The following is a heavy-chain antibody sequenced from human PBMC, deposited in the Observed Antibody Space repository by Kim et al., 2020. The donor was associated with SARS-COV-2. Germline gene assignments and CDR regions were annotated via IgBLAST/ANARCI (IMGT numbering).Heavy chain of an antibody. D-gene: IGHD3-22*01. Sequence: GGSLRLSCAASGFTFSDYDMSWIRQAPGKGLEWVSYISSSSSYTNYADSVKGRFTFPRDNPKKSLYLQRNTLRAEDTALYYCAKTIITMIPPTSAFVIWG. V-gene: IGHV3-11*03. J-gene: IGHJ3*02. CDR1: GFTFSDYD. CDR2: ISSSSSYT. CDR3: AKTIITMIPPTSAFVI.